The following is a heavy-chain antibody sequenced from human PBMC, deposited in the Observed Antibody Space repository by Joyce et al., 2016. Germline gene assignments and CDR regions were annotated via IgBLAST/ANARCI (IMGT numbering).Heavy chain of an antibody. Sequence: QVVESGGGLAQPGGSLRLSCEGSGFIFSRYWMRWARQAPWRGLEWLANITPNGSDTSYVDSVRGRFTIARDNAKKTLHLQMSSLRADDTAVYYCVRDVDFWGQGISVTVSS. CDR1: GFIFSRYW. CDR2: ITPNGSDT. V-gene: IGHV3-7*01. J-gene: IGHJ4*02. CDR3: VRDVDF.